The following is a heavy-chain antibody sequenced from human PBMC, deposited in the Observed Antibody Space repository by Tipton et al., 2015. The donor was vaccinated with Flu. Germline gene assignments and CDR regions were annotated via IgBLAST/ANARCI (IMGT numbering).Heavy chain of an antibody. J-gene: IGHJ6*02. CDR1: GGSVSSGSYY. Sequence: LRLSCTVSGGSVSSGSYYWSWIRQPPGKGLEWIGYIYYSGSTNYNPSLKSRVTISVDTSKNQFSLKLSSVTAADTAVYYCARDSGDSSGYYYFYYGMDVWGQGTTVTVSS. CDR2: IYYSGST. V-gene: IGHV4-61*01. D-gene: IGHD3-22*01. CDR3: ARDSGDSSGYYYFYYGMDV.